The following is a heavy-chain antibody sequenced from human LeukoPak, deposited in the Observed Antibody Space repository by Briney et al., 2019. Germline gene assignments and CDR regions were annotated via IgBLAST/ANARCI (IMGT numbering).Heavy chain of an antibody. J-gene: IGHJ4*02. V-gene: IGHV3-23*01. D-gene: IGHD2-2*01. CDR2: ISGSGGST. CDR1: GFTFSTYA. Sequence: GGSLRLSCVASGFTFSTYAMNWIRQAPGKGLEWVSAISGSGGSTYYADSVKGRFTISRDNSKNTLYLQMNSLRAGDTAVYYCAKGSAVRGEDYWGQGTLVTVSS. CDR3: AKGSAVRGEDY.